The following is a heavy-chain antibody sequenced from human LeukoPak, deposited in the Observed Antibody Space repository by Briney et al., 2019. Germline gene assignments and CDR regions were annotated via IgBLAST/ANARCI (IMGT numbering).Heavy chain of an antibody. J-gene: IGHJ1*01. CDR2: IYDSGNT. CDR1: DASISSDY. V-gene: IGHV4-59*08. CDR3: AGRGRRYFRD. Sequence: PSETLSLTCTVSDASISSDYWSWIRQSPGKGLEWIGYIYDSGNTDYNPSLKSRVSISMNTSKNQFSLNLSSVTDADTAVYYCAGRGRRYFRDWGQGTLVTVSS.